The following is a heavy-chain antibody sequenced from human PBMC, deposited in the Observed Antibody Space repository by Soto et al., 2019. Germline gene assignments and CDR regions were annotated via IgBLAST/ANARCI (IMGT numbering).Heavy chain of an antibody. Sequence: EVQLVQSGAEVKKPGESLKISCKGSGYSFTSYWIGWVRQMPRKGLEWMGIIYPGDSDTRYSPSFQGQVTISADKSISTAYLQWSSLKASDTAIYYCARTAAAGKYYYGVDVWGQGTTVTVSS. D-gene: IGHD6-13*01. V-gene: IGHV5-51*01. CDR3: ARTAAAGKYYYGVDV. J-gene: IGHJ6*02. CDR2: IYPGDSDT. CDR1: GYSFTSYW.